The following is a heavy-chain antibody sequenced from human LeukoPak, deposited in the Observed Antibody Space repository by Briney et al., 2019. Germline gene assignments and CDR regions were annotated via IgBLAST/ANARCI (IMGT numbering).Heavy chain of an antibody. V-gene: IGHV4-39*07. CDR3: ARDSITMVRGVYNWFDP. CDR1: GGSISSSSYY. J-gene: IGHJ5*02. Sequence: SETLSLTCTVSGGSISSSSYYWGWLRQPPGKGLEWIGSIYYSGSTYYNPSLKSRVTISVDTSKNQFSLKLSSVTAADTAVYYCARDSITMVRGVYNWFDPWGQGTLVTVSS. CDR2: IYYSGST. D-gene: IGHD3-10*01.